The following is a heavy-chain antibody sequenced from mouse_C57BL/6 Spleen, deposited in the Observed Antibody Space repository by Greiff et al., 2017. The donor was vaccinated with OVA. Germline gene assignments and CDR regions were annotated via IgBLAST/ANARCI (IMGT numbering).Heavy chain of an antibody. Sequence: VQLQHPGAELVMPGASVKLSCKASGYTFTSYWMHWVKQRPGQGLEWIGEIDPSDSYTNYNQKFKGKSTLTVDKSSSTAYMQLSSLTSEDSAVYYWARSSYEGIAYWGQGTLVTVSA. CDR3: ARSSYEGIAY. CDR1: GYTFTSYW. J-gene: IGHJ3*01. D-gene: IGHD2-12*01. V-gene: IGHV1-69*01. CDR2: IDPSDSYT.